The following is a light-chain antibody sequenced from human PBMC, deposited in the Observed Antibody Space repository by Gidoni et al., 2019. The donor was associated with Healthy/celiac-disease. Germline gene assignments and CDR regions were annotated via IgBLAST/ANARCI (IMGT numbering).Light chain of an antibody. Sequence: EIVLTQSPATLSLSPGERATLSCRASQSVSSSYLAWYQQNPGQAPRLLIYGASSRATGIPDRFSGSGSGTDFTLTISRLEPEDFAVYYCQQYGSSPQTFGQGTKVEIK. V-gene: IGKV3-20*01. J-gene: IGKJ1*01. CDR1: QSVSSSY. CDR2: GAS. CDR3: QQYGSSPQT.